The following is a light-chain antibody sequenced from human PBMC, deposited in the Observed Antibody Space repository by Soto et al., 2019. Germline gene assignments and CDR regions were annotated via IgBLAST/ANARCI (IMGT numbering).Light chain of an antibody. J-gene: IGKJ4*01. CDR2: DAS. CDR1: QDISDS. V-gene: IGKV1-33*01. CDR3: HQYTNPPLT. Sequence: DSQMTQSPSSLSASVGDRITITCQASQDISDSLNWYQQKPGRAPNLLIYDASNLETGVPSRFSGSGSGTDFTFTITGLQPEDIATYYCHQYTNPPLTFGGGTKVEIK.